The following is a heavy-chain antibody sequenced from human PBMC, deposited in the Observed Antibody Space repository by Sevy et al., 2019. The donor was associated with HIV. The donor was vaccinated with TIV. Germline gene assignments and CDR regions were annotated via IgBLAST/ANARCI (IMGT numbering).Heavy chain of an antibody. CDR1: GGTFSSYA. V-gene: IGHV1-69*06. CDR3: ALGQDYYYYMDV. J-gene: IGHJ6*03. Sequence: ASVKVSCKVSGGTFSSYAISWVRQAPGQGLEWMGGIIPIFGTANYAQKFQGRVTITADKSTSTAYMELSSLRSEDTAVYYCALGQDYYYYMDVWGKGTTVTVSS. CDR2: IIPIFGTA.